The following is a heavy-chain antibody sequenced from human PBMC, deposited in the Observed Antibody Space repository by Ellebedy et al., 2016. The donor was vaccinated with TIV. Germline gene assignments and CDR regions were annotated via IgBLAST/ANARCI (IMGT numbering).Heavy chain of an antibody. CDR2: IYNSRNI. CDR3: ARHKGYSDSDYVDAFDI. Sequence: GSLRLSXVVSGFTFAFYNMNWVRQAPGKGLEWIGHIYNSRNINYNPSLKSRLTISDDTSQNQVSLKLSSVTAADTAVYYCARHKGYSDSDYVDAFDIWGQGTMVTVSS. CDR1: GFTFAFYN. V-gene: IGHV4-59*08. J-gene: IGHJ3*02. D-gene: IGHD5-12*01.